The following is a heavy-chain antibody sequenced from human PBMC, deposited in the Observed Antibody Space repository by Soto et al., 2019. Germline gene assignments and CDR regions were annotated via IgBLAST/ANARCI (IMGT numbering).Heavy chain of an antibody. CDR3: AHRRIGVSQWNYGDFDY. CDR1: GFSLRTSGVG. Sequence: SGPTLVNPTQTLTLTCTFSGFSLRTSGVGVGWVRQPPGKALEWLVFIYWDDDKRYSPSLRSRLTITKDTSKNQVVLTMTNVDPVDTATYFCAHRRIGVSQWNYGDFDYWGQGTLVTVSS. J-gene: IGHJ4*02. CDR2: IYWDDDK. V-gene: IGHV2-5*02. D-gene: IGHD6-19*01.